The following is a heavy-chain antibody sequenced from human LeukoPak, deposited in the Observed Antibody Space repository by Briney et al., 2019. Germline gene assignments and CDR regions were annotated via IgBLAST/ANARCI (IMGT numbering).Heavy chain of an antibody. CDR2: IKQDGSEK. D-gene: IGHD2-15*01. V-gene: IGHV3-7*03. CDR3: ARDPRSAGRYNWFDP. CDR1: GFTFSNYW. Sequence: QPGGSLRLSWAASGFTFSNYWMAWVRKAPAKGLKWVANIKQDGSEKYYVDSVKGRFTISRDNAKNSLFLEMNSLRAEDTAVYYCARDPRSAGRYNWFDPWGQGTLVTVSS. J-gene: IGHJ5*02.